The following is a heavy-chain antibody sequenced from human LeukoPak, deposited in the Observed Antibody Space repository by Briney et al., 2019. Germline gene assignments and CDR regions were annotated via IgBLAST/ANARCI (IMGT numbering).Heavy chain of an antibody. D-gene: IGHD3-10*01. J-gene: IGHJ4*02. CDR1: GGSIRNYY. V-gene: IGHV4-59*03. CDR3: AKSDGSGSYFDY. CDR2: VYHTGNT. Sequence: SETLSLTCTVSGGSIRNYYWSWIRQPPGKGLEWIGYVYHTGNTKYNPSLESRATISIDTSKNQFSLKLSSVTAAESAVYYCAKSDGSGSYFDYWGQGTLVTVS.